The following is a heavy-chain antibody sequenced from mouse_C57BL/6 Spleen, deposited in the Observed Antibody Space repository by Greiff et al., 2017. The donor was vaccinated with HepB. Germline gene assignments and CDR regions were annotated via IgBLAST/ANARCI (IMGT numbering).Heavy chain of an antibody. CDR1: GYTFTSYW. D-gene: IGHD2-4*01. Sequence: QVQLKESGAELVRPGTSVKLSCKASGYTFTSYWMHWVKQRPGQGLEWIGVIDPSDSYTNYNQKFKGKATLTVDTSSSTAYMQLSSLTSEDSAVYYCAREGSYYDYETVFAYWGQGTLVTVSA. CDR3: AREGSYYDYETVFAY. V-gene: IGHV1-59*01. CDR2: IDPSDSYT. J-gene: IGHJ3*01.